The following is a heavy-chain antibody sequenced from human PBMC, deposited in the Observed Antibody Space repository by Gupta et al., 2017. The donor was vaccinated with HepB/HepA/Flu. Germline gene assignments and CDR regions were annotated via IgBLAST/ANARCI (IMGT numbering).Heavy chain of an antibody. J-gene: IGHJ4*02. Sequence: VKVSCQASGDSSSSYAINWVRQAPGQGLEWMGSIIPIFGTANYAQNVQGRVKITADESTNTAYMELSSLRSEDSAMYYCASPGYSTGWFKYWGQGTPVTVSS. D-gene: IGHD2-8*02. CDR2: IIPIFGTA. V-gene: IGHV1-69*01. CDR1: GDSSSSYA. CDR3: ASPGYSTGWFKY.